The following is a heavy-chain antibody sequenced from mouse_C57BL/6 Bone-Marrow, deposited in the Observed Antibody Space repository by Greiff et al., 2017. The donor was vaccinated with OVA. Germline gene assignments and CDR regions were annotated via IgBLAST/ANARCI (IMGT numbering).Heavy chain of an antibody. V-gene: IGHV1-19*01. CDR3: ARYDYGSYYFDY. CDR1: GYTFTDYY. D-gene: IGHD1-2*01. CDR2: INPYNGGT. J-gene: IGHJ2*01. Sequence: EVQLQQSGPVLVKPGASVKMSCKASGYTFTDYYMNWVKQSHGKSLEWIGVINPYNGGTSYNQKFKGKATLTVDKSSSTAYMELNSLTSEDSAVYYCARYDYGSYYFDYWGQGTTRTVSS.